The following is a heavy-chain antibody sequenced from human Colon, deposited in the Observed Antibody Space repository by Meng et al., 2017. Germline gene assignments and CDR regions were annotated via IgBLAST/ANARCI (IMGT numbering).Heavy chain of an antibody. CDR3: ARSVRLGVAGKSGAY. J-gene: IGHJ4*02. D-gene: IGHD6-19*01. CDR2: INHTGNT. CDR1: GGSFSGYS. V-gene: IGHV4-34*01. Sequence: QLRQWDAGLLSPSETLSLTCAVDGGSFSGYSWSWIRQPPGKGLEWIGEINHTGNTSYNPSLKSRLTISVDTSKNQFSLNLSSVTAADTALYYCARSVRLGVAGKSGAYWGQGTLVTVSS.